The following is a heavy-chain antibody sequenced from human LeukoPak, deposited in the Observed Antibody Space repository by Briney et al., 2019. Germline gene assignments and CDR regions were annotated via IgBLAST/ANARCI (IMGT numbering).Heavy chain of an antibody. CDR1: EFTFDDYA. CDR2: ISWNSGSI. CDR3: AKAVDTAMVISAFDI. Sequence: GRSLRLSCAASEFTFDDYAMHWVRQAPGKGLEWVSGISWNSGSIGYADSVKGRFTISRDNAKNSLYLQMNSLRAEDMALYYCAKAVDTAMVISAFDILGQGTMVTVSS. D-gene: IGHD5-18*01. J-gene: IGHJ3*02. V-gene: IGHV3-9*03.